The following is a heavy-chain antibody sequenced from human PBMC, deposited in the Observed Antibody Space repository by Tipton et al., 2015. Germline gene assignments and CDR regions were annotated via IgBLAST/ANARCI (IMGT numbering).Heavy chain of an antibody. D-gene: IGHD6-13*01. CDR1: GYSISSGYY. J-gene: IGHJ4*02. Sequence: SLRLSCDVSGYSISSGYYWGWIRQPPGKGLEWVANINQDGSEIYYVDSVKGRFTISRDNAKNSLYLQMNSLRAEDTAVYYCARDGQQPPGVDYWGQGTLVTVSS. CDR2: INQDGSEI. V-gene: IGHV3-7*01. CDR3: ARDGQQPPGVDY.